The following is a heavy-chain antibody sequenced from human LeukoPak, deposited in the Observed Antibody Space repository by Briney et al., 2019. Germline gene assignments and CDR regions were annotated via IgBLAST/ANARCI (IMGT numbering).Heavy chain of an antibody. Sequence: PSETLSLICTVSGGSISDYYWSWIRQPPGKGLEWIGYISNSGSTNYNPSLKSRVTMSVDTSKNQFSLRLSSVTAADTAVYYCARGSNWGDYWGRGTLVTVSS. CDR3: ARGSNWGDY. V-gene: IGHV4-59*08. J-gene: IGHJ4*02. CDR1: GGSISDYY. D-gene: IGHD7-27*01. CDR2: ISNSGST.